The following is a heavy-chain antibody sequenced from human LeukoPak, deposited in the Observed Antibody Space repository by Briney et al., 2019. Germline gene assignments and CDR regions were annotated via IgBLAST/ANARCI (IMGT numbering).Heavy chain of an antibody. J-gene: IGHJ4*02. Sequence: GGTLRLSCVASGFTFDDYGMSWVPQAPGKGLEWVSLISWDGGSTYYADSVKGRFTISRANSKTSLHLQRNSLSTEDTAFYYCAKDIVCASTNCYTFDYWGQGPLVTV. D-gene: IGHD2-2*01. CDR2: ISWDGGST. CDR1: GFTFDDYG. V-gene: IGHV3-43*01. CDR3: AKDIVCASTNCYTFDY.